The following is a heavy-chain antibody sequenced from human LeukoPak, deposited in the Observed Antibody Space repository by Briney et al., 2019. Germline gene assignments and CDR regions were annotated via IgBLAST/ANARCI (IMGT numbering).Heavy chain of an antibody. D-gene: IGHD5-18*01. V-gene: IGHV3-23*01. J-gene: IGHJ5*02. CDR2: VSGSGGDT. CDR3: ATTLNTGFFQS. CDR1: GFTFSTYA. Sequence: GGSLRLSCAAPGFTFSTYAMHWVRQAPGKGLEWVSAVSGSGGDTYYADSVTGRFTISRDNSKNTLYVLLNSLRAEDTAVYHCATTLNTGFFQSWGRGTLVTVSS.